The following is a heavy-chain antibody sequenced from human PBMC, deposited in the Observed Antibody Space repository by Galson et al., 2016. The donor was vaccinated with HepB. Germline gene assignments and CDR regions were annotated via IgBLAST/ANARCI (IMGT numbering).Heavy chain of an antibody. V-gene: IGHV3-30-3*01. CDR2: ISNDGYYD. D-gene: IGHD6-19*01. Sequence: SLRLSCAASGFTFSTYPMFWVRQAPGKGLEWMALISNDGYYDYYADSVKGRFTISRDNSKHTLYLQLKNLGPEDTAVYYCARVEPNSCWDGHYWGQGTLVTVSS. J-gene: IGHJ4*02. CDR1: GFTFSTYP. CDR3: ARVEPNSCWDGHY.